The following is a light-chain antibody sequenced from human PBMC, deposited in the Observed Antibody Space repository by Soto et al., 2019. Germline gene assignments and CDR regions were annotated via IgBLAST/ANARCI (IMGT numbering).Light chain of an antibody. CDR2: YDD. Sequence: QSVLTQPPSVSEAPRQRVTISCSGSSSNIGNNAVNWYQQLPGKAPKLLVYYDDLLPSGVSDRFSGSKSGTSASLAISGLQSEDAAVYYCAAWDDSLDVVLFGGGTKLTVL. CDR3: AAWDDSLDVVL. CDR1: SSNIGNNA. J-gene: IGLJ2*01. V-gene: IGLV1-36*01.